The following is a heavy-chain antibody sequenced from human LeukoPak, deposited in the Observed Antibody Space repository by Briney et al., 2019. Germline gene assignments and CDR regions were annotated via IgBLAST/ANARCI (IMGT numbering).Heavy chain of an antibody. J-gene: IGHJ6*03. CDR3: ARGFPAYMDV. D-gene: IGHD2-21*01. Sequence: GGSLRLSCAASGFTFSSYGMHWVRQAPGKGLEWVAVISYDGSNKYYADSVKGRFTISRDNSKNTLYLQMNSLRAEDTAVYFCARGFPAYMDVWGKGTTVTVSS. CDR2: ISYDGSNK. V-gene: IGHV3-30*03. CDR1: GFTFSSYG.